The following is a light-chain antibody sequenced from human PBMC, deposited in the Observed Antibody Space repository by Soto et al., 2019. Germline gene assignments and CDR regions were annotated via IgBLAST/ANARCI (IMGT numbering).Light chain of an antibody. CDR2: EVS. CDR1: SSDVGGYNY. J-gene: IGLJ2*01. V-gene: IGLV2-8*01. Sequence: QSALTQPPSASGSPGQSVTISCTGTSSDVGGYNYVSWYQQHPGNAPKLMIYEVSERPSGVPDRFSGSKSGNTASLTVSGLQAEDEADYYCCAYAGSNNLVFGGGTKVTVL. CDR3: CAYAGSNNLV.